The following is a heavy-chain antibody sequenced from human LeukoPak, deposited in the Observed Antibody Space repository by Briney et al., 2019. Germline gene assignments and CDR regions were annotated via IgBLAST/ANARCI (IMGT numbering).Heavy chain of an antibody. CDR1: GGSISSGDYY. J-gene: IGHJ4*02. V-gene: IGHV4-30-4*01. CDR3: ARQTTVISFDY. Sequence: SETQSLTCTVSGGSISSGDYYWTWIRQPPGKGLEWMGYIFYSGSMYYNPSLKSRLTISVDTSKNQFSLKLRSVTAADTAVYYCARQTTVISFDYWGQGALVTVSS. D-gene: IGHD4-17*01. CDR2: IFYSGSM.